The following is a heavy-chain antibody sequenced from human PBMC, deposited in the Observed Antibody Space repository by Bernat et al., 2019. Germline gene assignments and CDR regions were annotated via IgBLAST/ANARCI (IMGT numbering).Heavy chain of an antibody. CDR1: GGTFSSYA. CDR2: IIPIFGTA. V-gene: IGHV1-69*01. CDR3: ARNPYASSGWLKNYYYYGMDV. D-gene: IGHD6-19*01. Sequence: QVQLVQSGAEVKKPGSSVKVSCKASGGTFSSYAISWVRPAPGQGLEWMGGIIPIFGTANYAQKFQGRVTITADESTSTAYMELSSLRSEDTAVYYCARNPYASSGWLKNYYYYGMDVWGQGTTVTVSS. J-gene: IGHJ6*02.